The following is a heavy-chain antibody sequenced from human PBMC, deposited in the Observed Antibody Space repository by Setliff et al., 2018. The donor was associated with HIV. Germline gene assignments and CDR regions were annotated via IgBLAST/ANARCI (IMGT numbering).Heavy chain of an antibody. Sequence: PSETLSLTCTVSGGSINSTSYYWGWVRQPPGKGLEWIGSMYYSGSTYYTPSLKSRITISLDTSKNQFSLKLSSVTAADTAVYYCARLMSSPSGGHFDYWGQGTLVTVSS. CDR3: ARLMSSPSGGHFDY. J-gene: IGHJ4*02. CDR1: GGSINSTSYY. D-gene: IGHD6-19*01. CDR2: MYYSGST. V-gene: IGHV4-39*07.